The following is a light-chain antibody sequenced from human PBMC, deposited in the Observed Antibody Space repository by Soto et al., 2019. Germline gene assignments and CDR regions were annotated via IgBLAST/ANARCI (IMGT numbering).Light chain of an antibody. CDR3: XQXXSTPRT. CDR1: QSVLYSSNNKNY. V-gene: IGKV4-1*01. Sequence: DIVMTQSPDSLAVSLGERATINCKSSQSVLYSSNNKNYLAWYQQKPGQPPKLLIFWASSRKSGVPDRFSGSGSGTDFTLTISSLQAEXXAVXXXXQXXSTPRTFGQGTKVEIK. J-gene: IGKJ1*01. CDR2: WAS.